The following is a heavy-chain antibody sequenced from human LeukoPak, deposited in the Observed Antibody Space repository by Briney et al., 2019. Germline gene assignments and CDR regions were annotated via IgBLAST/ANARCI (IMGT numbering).Heavy chain of an antibody. Sequence: ASVKVSCKASGYTFTSYDINWVRQATGQGLEWMGWMNPNSGNTGYAQKFQGRVTMTRNASISTAYMELSSLRSEDTAVYYCARGRGGVGATHKKNWFDPWGQGTLVTVSS. J-gene: IGHJ5*02. CDR1: GYTFTSYD. V-gene: IGHV1-8*01. CDR2: MNPNSGNT. D-gene: IGHD1-26*01. CDR3: ARGRGGVGATHKKNWFDP.